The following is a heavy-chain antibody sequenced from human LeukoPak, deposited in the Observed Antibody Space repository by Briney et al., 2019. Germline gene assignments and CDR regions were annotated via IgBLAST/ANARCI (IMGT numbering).Heavy chain of an antibody. CDR3: ARDNRRFLEWPDAFDI. Sequence: GGSLRLSCAASGFTFSSCGMHWVRQAPGKGLEWVAVRWYDGSKKYYADSVKGRFTISSDNSKNTLYLQMNSLTAEDTAVYYCARDNRRFLEWPDAFDIWGQGTMVTVSS. V-gene: IGHV3-33*01. CDR1: GFTFSSCG. J-gene: IGHJ3*02. D-gene: IGHD3-3*01. CDR2: RWYDGSKK.